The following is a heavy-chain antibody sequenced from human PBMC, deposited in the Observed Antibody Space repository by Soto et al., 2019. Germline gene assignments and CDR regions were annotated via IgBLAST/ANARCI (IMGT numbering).Heavy chain of an antibody. D-gene: IGHD3-22*01. CDR2: IYYSGST. J-gene: IGHJ4*02. V-gene: IGHV4-30-4*01. CDR3: ARAPYYYDSSGYYSHRPLDY. CDR1: GGSISSGDYY. Sequence: SETLSLTCTVSGGSISSGDYYWSWIRQPPGKGLEWIGYIYYSGSTYYSPSLKSRVTISVDTSKNQFSLKLSSVTAADTAVYYCARAPYYYDSSGYYSHRPLDYWGQGTLVTVSS.